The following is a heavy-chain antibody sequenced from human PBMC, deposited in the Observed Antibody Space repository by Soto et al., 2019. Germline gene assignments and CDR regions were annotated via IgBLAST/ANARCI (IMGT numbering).Heavy chain of an antibody. Sequence: GGSLRLSCAASGFTFSSYSMNWVRQAPGKGLEWVSSISSSSSYIYYADSVKGRFTISRDNAKNSLYLQMNSLRAEDTAVYYCARDLRGLYSGSYLGPNTYYYGMDVWGQGTTVTVSS. J-gene: IGHJ6*02. V-gene: IGHV3-21*01. CDR3: ARDLRGLYSGSYLGPNTYYYGMDV. CDR1: GFTFSSYS. CDR2: ISSSSSYI. D-gene: IGHD1-26*01.